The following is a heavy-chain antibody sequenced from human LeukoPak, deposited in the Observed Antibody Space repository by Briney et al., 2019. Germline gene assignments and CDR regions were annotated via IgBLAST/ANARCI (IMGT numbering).Heavy chain of an antibody. CDR1: GFTFDDYA. CDR2: INTGGTST. CDR3: VRDKYSSRDYMDV. J-gene: IGHJ6*03. V-gene: IGHV3-74*01. D-gene: IGHD2-21*01. Sequence: GGSLRLSCAASGFTFDDYAMHWVRQAPGKGLVWVSRINTGGTSTTYADSVRGRFTISRDNAKNTLYLQMNSLRAEDTAVYYCVRDKYSSRDYMDVWGKGTTVTVSS.